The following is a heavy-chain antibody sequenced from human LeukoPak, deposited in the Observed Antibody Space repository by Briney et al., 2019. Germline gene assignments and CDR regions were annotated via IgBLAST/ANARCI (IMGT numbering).Heavy chain of an antibody. CDR3: ARTGQLPPYYYGMDV. CDR2: IRDTKNEE. Sequence: GGSLRLSCAASGFTFSSYWMSWVRQAPGKGLEWVAFIRDTKNEEYYADSVKGRFSISRDNSKNSLYLQMNSLRAEDTAVYYCARTGQLPPYYYGMDVWAQGTTVTVPS. D-gene: IGHD2-2*01. J-gene: IGHJ6*02. CDR1: GFTFSSYW. V-gene: IGHV3-7*01.